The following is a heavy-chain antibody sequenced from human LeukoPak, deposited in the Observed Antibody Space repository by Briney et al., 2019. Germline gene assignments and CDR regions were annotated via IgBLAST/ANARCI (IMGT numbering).Heavy chain of an antibody. J-gene: IGHJ4*02. D-gene: IGHD3-9*01. CDR3: ARGFSILTGYPFDY. CDR1: GGSFSGYY. CDR2: INHSGST. V-gene: IGHV4-34*01. Sequence: PSETLSLTCAVYGGSFSGYYWSWIRQPPGKGLEWIGEINHSGSTNYNPSLKSRVTISVDTSKNQFSLKLSSVTAADTAMYYCARGFSILTGYPFDYWGQGTLVTVSS.